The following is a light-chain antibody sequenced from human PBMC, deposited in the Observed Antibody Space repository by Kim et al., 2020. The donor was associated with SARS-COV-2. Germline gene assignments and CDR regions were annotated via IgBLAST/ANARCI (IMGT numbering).Light chain of an antibody. Sequence: PGGGALLSCRASQTIGISLGWYQHKLGQAPRLLIYDAAIRAAGIPDRFSGGGSGTDFTLTISSLEPEDFAVYYCQQRNNWPPAVTFGGGTKVDIK. CDR2: DAA. CDR3: QQRNNWPPAVT. CDR1: QTIGIS. J-gene: IGKJ4*01. V-gene: IGKV3-11*01.